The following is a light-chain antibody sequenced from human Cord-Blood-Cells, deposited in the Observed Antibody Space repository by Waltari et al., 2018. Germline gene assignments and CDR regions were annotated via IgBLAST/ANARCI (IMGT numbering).Light chain of an antibody. V-gene: IGLV3-27*01. CDR3: YSVADNNGV. Sequence: SYELTQPSSVSVSPGQTARITCSGDVLAKKYARWFQQKPGQAPVLVIYKDSERPAGTPERFSGSSSGTTVTLTISGAQVEDEADYYCYSVADNNGVFGGGTKLTVL. J-gene: IGLJ3*02. CDR1: VLAKKY. CDR2: KDS.